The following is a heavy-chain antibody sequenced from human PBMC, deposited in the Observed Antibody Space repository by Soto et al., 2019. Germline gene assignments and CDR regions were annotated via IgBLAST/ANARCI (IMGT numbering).Heavy chain of an antibody. CDR1: GYTFTSYE. V-gene: IGHV1-8*01. Sequence: QVQLLQSGAEVKKPGASVKVSCKASGYTFTSYEINWVRQATGQGLEYLGWMNPDSGKTAYVQKFQGRVTMTWDTSINTAYMELSSLRSEDTAVYFCARGIKYGAYSRWFDPWGQGTLVTVSS. D-gene: IGHD4-17*01. J-gene: IGHJ5*02. CDR2: MNPDSGKT. CDR3: ARGIKYGAYSRWFDP.